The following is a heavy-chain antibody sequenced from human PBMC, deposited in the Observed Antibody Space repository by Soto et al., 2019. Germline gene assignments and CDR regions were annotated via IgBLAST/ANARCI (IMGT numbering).Heavy chain of an antibody. CDR3: ARLPSSIAAAGKVDYYYGMDV. D-gene: IGHD6-13*01. V-gene: IGHV4-59*01. CDR1: GGSISSYY. J-gene: IGHJ6*02. Sequence: SETLSLTCTVSGGSISSYYWSWIRQPPGKGLEWIGYIYYSGSTNYNPSLKSRVTISVDTSKNQFSLKLSSVTAADTAVYYRARLPSSIAAAGKVDYYYGMDVWGQGTTVTVSS. CDR2: IYYSGST.